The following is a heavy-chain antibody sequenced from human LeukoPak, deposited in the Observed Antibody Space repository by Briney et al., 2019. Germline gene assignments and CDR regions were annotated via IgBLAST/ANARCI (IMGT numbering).Heavy chain of an antibody. V-gene: IGHV5-51*01. CDR2: IYPGDSDT. J-gene: IGHJ6*03. CDR1: GYSFTSYW. Sequence: GESLKISCKGSGYSFTSYWIGWVRQMPGKGLEWMGIIYPGDSDTRYSPSFQGQVIISADKSISTAYLQWSSLKASDTAMYYCARTTARVVVVVGYYYMDVWGKGTTVTVSS. CDR3: ARTTARVVVVVGYYYMDV. D-gene: IGHD2-15*01.